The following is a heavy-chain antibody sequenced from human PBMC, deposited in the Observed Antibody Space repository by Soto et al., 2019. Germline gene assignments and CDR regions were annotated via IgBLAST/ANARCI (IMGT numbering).Heavy chain of an antibody. J-gene: IGHJ3*02. V-gene: IGHV4-59*08. CDR2: IHQSGSN. CDR3: ARHPGCSGLMGYAYDI. D-gene: IGHD6-19*01. CDR1: DGSISDYY. Sequence: SETLSLTCNVSDGSISDYYWSWIRQSPGKGLEWIGFIHQSGSNYYNPSLKGRVSTSVDTSKNQFFLKMTSVTVADSAVYYCARHPGCSGLMGYAYDIWGQGTMVTVSS.